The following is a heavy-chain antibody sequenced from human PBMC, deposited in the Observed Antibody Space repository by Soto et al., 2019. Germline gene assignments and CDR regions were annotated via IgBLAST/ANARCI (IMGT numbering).Heavy chain of an antibody. V-gene: IGHV1-18*01. CDR1: GYTFSRYG. D-gene: IGHD3-10*01. J-gene: IGHJ3*02. CDR3: ASVLLRLFAFVI. Sequence: QVQLVQSGGEVKKPGASVKVSCKASGYTFSRYGISWVRQAPGQGLEWLGWISAYNGNTNYAQKLQGSVTMTTDTATSTAHMELRRLISDGTAVYYCASVLLRLFAFVIGGQGKMVTVSS. CDR2: ISAYNGNT.